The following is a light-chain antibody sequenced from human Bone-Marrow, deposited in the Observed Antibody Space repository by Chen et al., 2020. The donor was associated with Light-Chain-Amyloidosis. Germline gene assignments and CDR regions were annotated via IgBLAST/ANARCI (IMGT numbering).Light chain of an antibody. CDR1: QSISSY. CDR3: QQGYSTPDT. V-gene: IGKV1-39*01. J-gene: IGKJ2*01. CDR2: AAS. Sequence: DIQMTQSPSSLSASVGDRVTITCRASQSISSYLNWYQQKPGKAPKLLIYAASSLQSGVPSRFRGRGSGTDFTLTISSLQPEVFETYYCQQGYSTPDTFGQGPSWRSN.